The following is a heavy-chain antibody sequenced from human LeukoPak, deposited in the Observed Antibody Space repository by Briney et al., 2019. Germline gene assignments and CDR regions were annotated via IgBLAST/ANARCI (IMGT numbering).Heavy chain of an antibody. V-gene: IGHV1-69*05. Sequence: GASVKVSCKASGGTFSSYAISWVRQAPGQGLEWMGGIIPIFGTGNYAQKFQGRVTITTDESTSTAYMELSSLRSEDTAVYYCARGDGFTLNLWGQGTPVTVSS. CDR2: IIPIFGTG. CDR1: GGTFSSYA. D-gene: IGHD5-24*01. CDR3: ARGDGFTLNL. J-gene: IGHJ5*02.